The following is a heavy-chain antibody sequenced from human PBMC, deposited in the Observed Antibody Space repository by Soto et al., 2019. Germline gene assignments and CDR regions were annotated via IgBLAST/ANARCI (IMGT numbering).Heavy chain of an antibody. J-gene: IGHJ4*02. CDR1: GYSFINYA. Sequence: GASVKVYCKASGYSFINYALHWVRQAPGQRLEWMEWINAANGDTKSSQNFQGRVTVTRDTSASTAYMELSSLRSEDTAVYYCARESRENYDILIGPSDYWGQGTLVTVSS. D-gene: IGHD3-9*01. CDR2: INAANGDT. V-gene: IGHV1-3*01. CDR3: ARESRENYDILIGPSDY.